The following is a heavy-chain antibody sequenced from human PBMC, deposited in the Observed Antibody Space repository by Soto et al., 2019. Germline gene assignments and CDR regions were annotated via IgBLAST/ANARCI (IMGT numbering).Heavy chain of an antibody. J-gene: IGHJ6*02. CDR3: AKTRGQSCYHAMDV. Sequence: EVQLLESGGGLVQPGGSLRLSCAASGFTFSNYAMSWVRQAPGKGLEWVSPISGSGENTYYADSVKGRFTISRDNSKNTLYLQMNNLRAEDTAVYYCAKTRGQSCYHAMDVWGQGTTVIVSS. CDR1: GFTFSNYA. V-gene: IGHV3-23*01. CDR2: ISGSGENT.